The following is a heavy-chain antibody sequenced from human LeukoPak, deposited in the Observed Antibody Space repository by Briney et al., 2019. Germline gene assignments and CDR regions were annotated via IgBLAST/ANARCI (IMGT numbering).Heavy chain of an antibody. CDR3: ARARYLEIQDAFDI. D-gene: IGHD5-24*01. Sequence: PGGSLRLSCAASRFTFSSYWMSWVRQAPGKGXEWVANIKPDGSEKYYVDSVKGRFTISRDNAKNSLFLQMASLRAEDTAVYYCARARYLEIQDAFDIWGQGTMVTVSS. V-gene: IGHV3-7*01. J-gene: IGHJ3*02. CDR2: IKPDGSEK. CDR1: RFTFSSYW.